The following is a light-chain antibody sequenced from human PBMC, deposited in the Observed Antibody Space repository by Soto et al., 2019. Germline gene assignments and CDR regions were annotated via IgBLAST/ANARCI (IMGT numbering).Light chain of an antibody. V-gene: IGKV3-20*01. J-gene: IGKJ3*01. CDR1: QSVAANY. CDR2: VAS. Sequence: EVVLTQSPGTLSLSPGERATLSCRASQSVAANYLAWYQQQRGQAPRLLIYVASSRATGIPDRFSGSGSVTDFTLTISRLEPEDFSVYYCHQYGTAPLTFGPGTKVDLK. CDR3: HQYGTAPLT.